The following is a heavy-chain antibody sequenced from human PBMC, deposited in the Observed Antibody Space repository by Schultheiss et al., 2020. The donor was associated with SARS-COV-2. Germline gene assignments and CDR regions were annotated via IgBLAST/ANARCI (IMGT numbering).Heavy chain of an antibody. CDR1: GFTVSSNY. D-gene: IGHD5-24*01. J-gene: IGHJ4*02. CDR2: IYSGGST. V-gene: IGHV3-66*01. CDR3: ASDVEMATIYDY. Sequence: GGSLRLSCAASGFTVSSNYMSWVRQAPGKGLEWVSVIYSGGSTYYADSVKGRFTISRDNSKNTLYLQMNSLRAEDTAVYYCASDVEMATIYDYWGQGTLVTVSS.